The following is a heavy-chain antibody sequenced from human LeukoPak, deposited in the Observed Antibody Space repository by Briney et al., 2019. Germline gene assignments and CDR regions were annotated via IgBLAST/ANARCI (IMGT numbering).Heavy chain of an antibody. CDR2: IYYSGNT. CDR3: ARDYAFDI. CDR1: GDSISSYY. V-gene: IGHV4-59*01. Sequence: SETLSLTCTVPGDSISSYYWSWIRQPPGKGLEWIGCIYYSGNTNCNPSLKSRVTISIDTSKNQFSLKLSSVTAADTAVYYCARDYAFDIWGQGTMVTVSS. J-gene: IGHJ3*02.